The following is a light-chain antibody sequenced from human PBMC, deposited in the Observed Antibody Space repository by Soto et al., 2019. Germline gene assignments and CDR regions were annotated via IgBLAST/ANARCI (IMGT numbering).Light chain of an antibody. CDR3: ATWDSSLSAGV. CDR1: SSNIGNNY. Sequence: QAVLTQPPSVSAAPGQKVTISCSGSSSNIGNNYVSWYQQLPGTAPKLLIYDNDKRPSGIPDRFSGSKSGTSATLGVTGLQTGDVADYYCATWDSSLSAGVFGGGTKLTVL. CDR2: DND. J-gene: IGLJ2*01. V-gene: IGLV1-51*01.